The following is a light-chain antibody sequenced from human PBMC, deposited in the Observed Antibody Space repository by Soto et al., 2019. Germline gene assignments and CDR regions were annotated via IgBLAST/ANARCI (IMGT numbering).Light chain of an antibody. J-gene: IGKJ1*01. Sequence: DIQMTQSPSSLSASVGDRVTITCRASQSISSYLNWYQQKPGKAPKVLIYAASSLQSGIPSRFSGSGSGTDFTLTISSLQPEDFATYYWQQSYSIPWTLGQGTKVDI. CDR2: AAS. V-gene: IGKV1-39*01. CDR3: QQSYSIPWT. CDR1: QSISSY.